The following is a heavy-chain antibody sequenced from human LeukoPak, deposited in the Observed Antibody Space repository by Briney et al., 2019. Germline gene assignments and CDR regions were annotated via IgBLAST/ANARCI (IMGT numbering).Heavy chain of an antibody. D-gene: IGHD3-10*01. CDR3: ARGSYTYYMDV. CDR1: GFTFSSYA. Sequence: LAGGSLRLSCAASGFTFSSYAMSWVRQAPGKGLEWVSFISSSSSTIYYADSVKGRFTISRDNAKNSLYLQMNSLGAEDTAVYYCARGSYTYYMDVWGKGTTVTVSS. CDR2: ISSSSSTI. V-gene: IGHV3-48*04. J-gene: IGHJ6*03.